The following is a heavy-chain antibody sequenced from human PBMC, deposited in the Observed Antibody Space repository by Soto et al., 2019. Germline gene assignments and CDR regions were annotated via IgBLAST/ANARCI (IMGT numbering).Heavy chain of an antibody. D-gene: IGHD2-2*01. Sequence: GGSLRLSCAASGFTFSSYAMSWVRQAPGKGLEWVSAISGSGGSTYYADSVKGRFTISRDNSKNTLYLQMNSLRAEDTAVYYCAKDPVLLVVPAAHSYWGQGTLVTVSS. V-gene: IGHV3-23*01. CDR1: GFTFSSYA. CDR3: AKDPVLLVVPAAHSY. J-gene: IGHJ4*02. CDR2: ISGSGGST.